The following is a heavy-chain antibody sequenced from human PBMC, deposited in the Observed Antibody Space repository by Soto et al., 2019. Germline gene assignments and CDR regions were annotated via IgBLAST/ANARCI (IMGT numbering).Heavy chain of an antibody. J-gene: IGHJ4*01. V-gene: IGHV3-53*05. Sequence: LRLSCAASGFTVSSNYMSWVRQAPGKGLEWVSVIYSGGSTYYADSVKGRFTISRDNSKNTLYLQLNSLRADDTAVFYCAREPWGYSGSAKHFDYWGHGTLVTVSS. CDR3: AREPWGYSGSAKHFDY. D-gene: IGHD5-12*01. CDR2: IYSGGST. CDR1: GFTVSSNY.